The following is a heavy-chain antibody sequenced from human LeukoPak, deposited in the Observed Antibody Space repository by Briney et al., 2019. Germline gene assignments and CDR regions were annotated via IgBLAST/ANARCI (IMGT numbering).Heavy chain of an antibody. CDR1: GYSISSGYY. D-gene: IGHD4-17*01. Sequence: PSETLSLTCTVSGYSISSGYYWDWIRQPPGKGLEWIGSIHNSGSTYYNPSLQSRVTISVDTSKNQFSLKLSSVTAADTAVYYCARGTTVTAFDYWGQGTPVTVSS. CDR2: IHNSGST. J-gene: IGHJ4*02. V-gene: IGHV4-38-2*02. CDR3: ARGTTVTAFDY.